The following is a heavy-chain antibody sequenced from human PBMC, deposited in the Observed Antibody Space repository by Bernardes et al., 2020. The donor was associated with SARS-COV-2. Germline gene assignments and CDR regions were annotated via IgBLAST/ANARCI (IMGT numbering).Heavy chain of an antibody. Sequence: SMKVSCKASGGTFSSYAISWVRQAPGQGLEWMGGIIPIFGTANYAQKFQGRVTITADESTSTAYMELSSLRSEDTAVYYCARDSLGYCSSTSCYMIAAAGWGLDYWGQGTLVTVSS. CDR1: GGTFSSYA. CDR3: ARDSLGYCSSTSCYMIAAAGWGLDY. CDR2: IIPIFGTA. J-gene: IGHJ4*02. D-gene: IGHD2-2*02. V-gene: IGHV1-69*13.